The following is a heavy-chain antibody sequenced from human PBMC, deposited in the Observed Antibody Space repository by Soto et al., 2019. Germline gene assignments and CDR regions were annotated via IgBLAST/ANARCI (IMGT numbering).Heavy chain of an antibody. CDR1: GYSFTSYW. Sequence: GESLKISCKASGYSFTSYWIGWVRRTPGKVLEWMGIIYPGDSEIRYSPSFQGQVTLSADKSTSTAYLQWNSLKASDTAIYYCARPYTMVDAFDIWGQGTMVTVSS. CDR2: IYPGDSEI. D-gene: IGHD3-10*01. V-gene: IGHV5-51*01. J-gene: IGHJ3*02. CDR3: ARPYTMVDAFDI.